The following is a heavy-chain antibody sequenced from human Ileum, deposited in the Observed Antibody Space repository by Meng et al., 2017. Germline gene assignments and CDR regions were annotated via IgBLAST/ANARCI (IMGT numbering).Heavy chain of an antibody. D-gene: IGHD5-12*01. CDR3: TRDFDSGYGL. V-gene: IGHV3-74*01. CDR1: GFTFSRHW. J-gene: IGHJ4*02. Sequence: LTARVRLVQPGGSRRLYCAAFGFTFSRHWMHWVRQAPGKGLEWVSRIRPDGSTTAFADSVEGRFTISRDNAKNTLYLQLNSLRGEDTAVYYCTRDFDSGYGLWGQGTLVTVSS. CDR2: IRPDGSTT.